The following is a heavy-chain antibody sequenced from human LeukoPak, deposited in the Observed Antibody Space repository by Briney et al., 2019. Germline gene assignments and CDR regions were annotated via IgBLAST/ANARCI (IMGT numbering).Heavy chain of an antibody. CDR2: IYYSGST. CDR3: ARCAGRHYYGLGSYYWFDP. CDR1: GGSISSGDYY. J-gene: IGHJ5*02. V-gene: IGHV4-30-4*08. D-gene: IGHD3-10*01. Sequence: SQTLSLTCTVSGGSISSGDYYWSWIRQPPGKGLEWIGYIYYSGSTYYNPSLKSRITISVDTSKNQFSLKLSSVTAADTAVYYCARCAGRHYYGLGSYYWFDPRGQGTLVTVSS.